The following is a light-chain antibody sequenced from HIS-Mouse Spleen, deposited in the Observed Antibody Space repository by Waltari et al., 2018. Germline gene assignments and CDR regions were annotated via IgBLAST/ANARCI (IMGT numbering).Light chain of an antibody. V-gene: IGKV2-28*01. Sequence: DIVMTQSPLSLPVTPGEPASISCRSGQSLLHSNGYNYLDWYLQKPGQSPQLLIYLGSNRASGVPDRFSGSGSGTDFTLKISRVEAEDVGVYYCMQALQTPWTFGQGTKLEIK. J-gene: IGKJ2*01. CDR2: LGS. CDR1: QSLLHSNGYNY. CDR3: MQALQTPWT.